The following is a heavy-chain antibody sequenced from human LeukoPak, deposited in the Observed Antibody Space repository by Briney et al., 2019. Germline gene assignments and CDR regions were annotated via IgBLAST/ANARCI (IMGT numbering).Heavy chain of an antibody. J-gene: IGHJ4*02. CDR2: ISGSGYST. Sequence: RGSLRLSCAASGFTFSTYAMSWVRQAPGKGLEWVSGISGSGYSTYYADSVKGRFTISRDNSKNTLYLQMNSLRAEDTAVYYCAKDRSDNNTWYAGSHWGQGTLVTVSS. V-gene: IGHV3-23*01. D-gene: IGHD2-8*01. CDR3: AKDRSDNNTWYAGSH. CDR1: GFTFSTYA.